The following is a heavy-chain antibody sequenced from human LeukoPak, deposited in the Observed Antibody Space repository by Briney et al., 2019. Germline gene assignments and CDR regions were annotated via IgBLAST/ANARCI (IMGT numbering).Heavy chain of an antibody. CDR2: INPSGGSR. Sequence: ASVKVSCKTSGYTFTNYYMHWVRQAPGQGLEWMGIINPSGGSRSYARMFQGRVTMTRDMSTSTVYMELSSLTSEDTAVYYCARDVFGDLGYWGQGTLVTVSS. J-gene: IGHJ4*02. CDR3: ARDVFGDLGY. CDR1: GYTFTNYY. V-gene: IGHV1-46*01. D-gene: IGHD3-10*01.